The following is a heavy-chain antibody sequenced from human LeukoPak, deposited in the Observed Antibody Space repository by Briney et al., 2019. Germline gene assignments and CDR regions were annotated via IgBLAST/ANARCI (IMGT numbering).Heavy chain of an antibody. V-gene: IGHV1-69*13. CDR2: IIPIFGTA. Sequence: SVKVSCKASGGTFSSYAISWVRQAPGQGLEWMGGIIPIFGTANYAQKFQGRVTITADESTSTAYMELSSLRSEDTAVYYCVIVAVAGFVDYWGQGTLVTVSS. J-gene: IGHJ4*02. D-gene: IGHD6-19*01. CDR1: GGTFSSYA. CDR3: VIVAVAGFVDY.